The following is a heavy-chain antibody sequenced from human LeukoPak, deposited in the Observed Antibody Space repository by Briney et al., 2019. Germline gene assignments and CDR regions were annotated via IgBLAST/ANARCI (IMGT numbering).Heavy chain of an antibody. V-gene: IGHV4-39*01. Sequence: SETLSLTCTVSGGSLRSSSYYWGWVPQPPGERLGRIESIYYSGSTYYNPSLKSRVTISVHTSKNQFSLKLSSVTAADTAVYYCASLYSSGWYWFDPWGQGTLVTVSS. J-gene: IGHJ5*02. CDR1: GGSLRSSSYY. CDR3: ASLYSSGWYWFDP. D-gene: IGHD6-19*01. CDR2: IYYSGST.